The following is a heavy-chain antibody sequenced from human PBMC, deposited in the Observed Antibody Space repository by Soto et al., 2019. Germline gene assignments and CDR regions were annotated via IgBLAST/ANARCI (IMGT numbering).Heavy chain of an antibody. J-gene: IGHJ4*02. Sequence: QVQLVESGGGVVQPGRSLRLSCAASGFTFSSYGMHWVHQAPGKGLEWVAVIWYDGSNKYYADSVKGRFTISRDNSKNTLYLQMNSLRAEDTAVYYCAREGSHTRCSGGSCYSRGYFDYWGQGTLVTVSS. V-gene: IGHV3-33*01. CDR2: IWYDGSNK. CDR3: AREGSHTRCSGGSCYSRGYFDY. CDR1: GFTFSSYG. D-gene: IGHD2-15*01.